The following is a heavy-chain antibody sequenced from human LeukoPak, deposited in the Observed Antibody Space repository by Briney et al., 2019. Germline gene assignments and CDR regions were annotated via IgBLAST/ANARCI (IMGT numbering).Heavy chain of an antibody. CDR1: GFTFSSYE. Sequence: GGSLRLSCAASGFTFSSYEMNWVRQAPGKGLEYVSAISSNGGSTYYANSVKGRFTISRDNSKNTLYLQMGSLRAEDTAVYYCAKQDSSVYSAFDFWGQGTKVTISS. CDR3: AKQDSSVYSAFDF. CDR2: ISSNGGST. V-gene: IGHV3-64*01. J-gene: IGHJ3*01. D-gene: IGHD3-22*01.